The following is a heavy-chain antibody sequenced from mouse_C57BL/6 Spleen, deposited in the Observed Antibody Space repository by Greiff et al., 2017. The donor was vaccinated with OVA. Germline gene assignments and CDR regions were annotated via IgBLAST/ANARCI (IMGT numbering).Heavy chain of an antibody. V-gene: IGHV1-82*01. J-gene: IGHJ2*01. CDR3: ARDYGSSYEGY. CDR2: IYPGDGDT. D-gene: IGHD1-1*01. Sequence: VQLQQSGPALVKPGASVKISCKASGYAFSSSWMNWVKQRPGKGLEWIGRIYPGDGDTNYNGKFKGKATLTADKSSSTAYMQLSSRTSEDSAVYFCARDYGSSYEGYWGQGTTLTVS. CDR1: GYAFSSSW.